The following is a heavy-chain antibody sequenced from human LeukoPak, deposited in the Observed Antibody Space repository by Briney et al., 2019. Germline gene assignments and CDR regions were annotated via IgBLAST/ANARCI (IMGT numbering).Heavy chain of an antibody. CDR3: ARHWIEYSSFAALDY. J-gene: IGHJ4*02. CDR1: GGSFSAYY. D-gene: IGHD6-6*01. V-gene: IGHV4-34*01. CDR2: ITHSGRT. Sequence: SETLSLTCAVYGGSFSAYYWSWVRQSPGEGLEWIGEITHSGRTNYNPSLKSRVTISVDTSKNHFSLKLSSVTAADTAVYYCARHWIEYSSFAALDYWGQGTLVTVSS.